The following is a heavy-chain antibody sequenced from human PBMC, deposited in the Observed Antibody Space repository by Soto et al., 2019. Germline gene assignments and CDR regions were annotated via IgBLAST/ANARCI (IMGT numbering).Heavy chain of an antibody. CDR3: ARDGDQGLKCSGGSCYLWEYYYYGMDV. CDR1: GFTFSSYS. Sequence: EVQLVESGGGLVQPGGSLRLSCAASGFTFSSYSMNWVRQAPGKGLEWVSYISSSSSTIYYADSVKGRFTISRDNAKNSLYLQMNSLRDEDTAVYYCARDGDQGLKCSGGSCYLWEYYYYGMDVWGQGTTVTVSS. D-gene: IGHD2-15*01. J-gene: IGHJ6*02. V-gene: IGHV3-48*02. CDR2: ISSSSSTI.